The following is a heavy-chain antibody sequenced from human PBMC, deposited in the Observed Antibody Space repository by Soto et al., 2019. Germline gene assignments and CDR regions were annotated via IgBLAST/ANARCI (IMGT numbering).Heavy chain of an antibody. J-gene: IGHJ4*02. D-gene: IGHD6-19*01. V-gene: IGHV4-34*01. Sequence: SETLSLTCAVYGGSFSGCYWSWSRQPPGKGLEWIGGINHSGSTNYNPSLKSRVTISVDTSKNQFSLKLSSVTAADAAVYYCARARSSGSIDYWGQGTLVTVSS. CDR1: GGSFSGCY. CDR2: INHSGST. CDR3: ARARSSGSIDY.